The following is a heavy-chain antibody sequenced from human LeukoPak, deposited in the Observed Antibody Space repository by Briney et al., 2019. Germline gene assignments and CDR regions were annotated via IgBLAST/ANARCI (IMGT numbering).Heavy chain of an antibody. J-gene: IGHJ4*02. CDR2: ISGSGGST. Sequence: AGGSLRLSCAASGFTFSSYAMSWVRQAPGKGLEWVSAISGSGGSTYYADSVKGRFTISRDNSKNTRYLQMNSLRAEDTAVYYCAKGLRGWSGYYFDYWGQGTLVTVSS. CDR3: AKGLRGWSGYYFDY. CDR1: GFTFSSYA. D-gene: IGHD6-19*01. V-gene: IGHV3-23*01.